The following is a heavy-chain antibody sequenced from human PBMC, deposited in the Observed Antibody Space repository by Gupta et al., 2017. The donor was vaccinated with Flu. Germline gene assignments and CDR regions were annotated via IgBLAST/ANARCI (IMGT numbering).Heavy chain of an antibody. D-gene: IGHD3-10*01. CDR3: AQTEGDFDGSGRGYFDY. CDR1: GCPISSSSYY. J-gene: IGHJ4*02. CDR2: IYYSGST. V-gene: IGHV4-39*01. Sequence: LPLPESGPGLVKPSETLSLPCTVSGCPISSSSYYWGWVRQPPGKGREGIGSIYYSGSTDYNPSLKSRVTISVDTSKNQFSLKLSYVTAADTAVYYCAQTEGDFDGSGRGYFDYWGQGTLVTVSS.